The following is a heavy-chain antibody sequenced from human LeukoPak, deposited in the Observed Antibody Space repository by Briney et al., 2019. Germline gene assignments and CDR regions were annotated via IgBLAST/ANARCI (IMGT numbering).Heavy chain of an antibody. Sequence: GGSLRLSCAASGFTFSNYWMSWVRQAPGKGLEWVGRISRDGSEEYYVGSVKGRFTISRDSAKNSLYLQMNSLRADDTAVYYCSKENVNTAMIGEGFDFWGQGTLVTVSS. D-gene: IGHD5-18*01. V-gene: IGHV3-7*01. CDR3: SKENVNTAMIGEGFDF. CDR1: GFTFSNYW. J-gene: IGHJ4*02. CDR2: ISRDGSEE.